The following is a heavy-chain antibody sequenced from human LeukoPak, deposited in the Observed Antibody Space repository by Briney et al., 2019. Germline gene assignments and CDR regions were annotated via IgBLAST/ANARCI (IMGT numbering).Heavy chain of an antibody. CDR1: GFTFSSYA. V-gene: IGHV3-23*01. CDR3: AKDTSNYCDSSGYTSSFDY. D-gene: IGHD3-22*01. Sequence: PGGSLRLSCAASGFTFSSYAMSWVRQAPGKGLEWVSAISAGGGSTYYADSVKGRFTISRDNFKNTLYLQMNSLRAEDTAVYYCAKDTSNYCDSSGYTSSFDYWGQGTLVTVSS. J-gene: IGHJ4*02. CDR2: ISAGGGST.